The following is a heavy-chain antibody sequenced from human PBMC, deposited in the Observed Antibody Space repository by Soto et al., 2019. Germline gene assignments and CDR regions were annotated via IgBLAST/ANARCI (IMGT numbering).Heavy chain of an antibody. J-gene: IGHJ6*02. V-gene: IGHV3-30-3*01. CDR3: ARVLYYYYYGMDV. D-gene: IGHD2-15*01. CDR1: GFTFSSYA. Sequence: SLRLSCAASGFTFSSYAMHWVRQAPGKGLEWVAVISYDGSNKYYAGSVKGRFTISRDNSKNTLYLQMNSLRAEDTAAYYCARVLYYYYYGMDVWGQGTTVTVSS. CDR2: ISYDGSNK.